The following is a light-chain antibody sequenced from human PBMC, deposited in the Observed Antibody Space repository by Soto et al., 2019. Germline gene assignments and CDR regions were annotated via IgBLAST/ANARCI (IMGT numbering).Light chain of an antibody. CDR2: GAS. V-gene: IGKV3-20*01. Sequence: EIVLTQSPGTLSLSPGERATLSCRASQSVSSSYFAWYQQKPGQAPMLLIYGASSRATGIPDRFSGSGSGTDVTLTSSRLEPEDFAVYYCQEYGSSPRAFGGGTKVEIK. CDR1: QSVSSSY. J-gene: IGKJ4*01. CDR3: QEYGSSPRA.